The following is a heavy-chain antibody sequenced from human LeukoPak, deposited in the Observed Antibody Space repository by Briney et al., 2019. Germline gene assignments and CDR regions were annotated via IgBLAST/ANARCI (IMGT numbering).Heavy chain of an antibody. D-gene: IGHD3-10*01. CDR2: INYSGST. Sequence: SETLSLTCTVSGGSISSDNYQWSWIRQPPGKGQEGIGYINYSGSTYYSPSLKSRVTISVDTSKNQFFLKLSSVTAADTAVYYCARYGSGSTWFDPWGQGTPVTVSS. CDR3: ARYGSGSTWFDP. CDR1: GGSISSDNYQ. J-gene: IGHJ5*02. V-gene: IGHV4-30-4*01.